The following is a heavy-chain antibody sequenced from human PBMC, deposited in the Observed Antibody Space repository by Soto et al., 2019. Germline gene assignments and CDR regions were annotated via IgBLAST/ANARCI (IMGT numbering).Heavy chain of an antibody. J-gene: IGHJ6*02. V-gene: IGHV4-34*01. CDR2: INHSGST. D-gene: IGHD6-13*01. CDR1: GGSFSGYY. CDR3: ARDSSWSYYYYGMDV. Sequence: PSETLSLTCAVYGGSFSGYYWSWIRQPPGKGLEWIGEINHSGSTNYNPSLKSRVTISVDTSKNQFSLKLSSVTAADTAVYYWARDSSWSYYYYGMDVWGQGTTVTVSS.